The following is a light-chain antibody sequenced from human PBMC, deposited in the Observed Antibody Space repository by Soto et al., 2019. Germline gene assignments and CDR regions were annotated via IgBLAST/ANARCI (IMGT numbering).Light chain of an antibody. CDR3: HKYNSAPYT. CDR1: QGISNY. CDR2: GAS. V-gene: IGKV1-27*01. Sequence: DIQMTQAPSSLSASVGDRVIISCRASQGISNYLAWYQHKPGKVPKLLIFGASTLQSGVPSRFSGSGSGTDFTLTISSLQPEDVATYYCHKYNSAPYTFGQGTNLEL. J-gene: IGKJ2*01.